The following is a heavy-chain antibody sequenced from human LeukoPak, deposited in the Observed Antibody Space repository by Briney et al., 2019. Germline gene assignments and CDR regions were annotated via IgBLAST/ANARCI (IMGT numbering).Heavy chain of an antibody. CDR3: ARSSQTGTTGGSFDY. D-gene: IGHD1-7*01. Sequence: PGESLKISCKGSGYSFTSYWIGWVRQMPGKGLEWMEIIYPGDSDTRYSPSVQGQVTISADKSISTAYLQWSSLKASDTAMYYCARSSQTGTTGGSFDYWGQGTLVTVSS. J-gene: IGHJ4*02. CDR2: IYPGDSDT. V-gene: IGHV5-51*01. CDR1: GYSFTSYW.